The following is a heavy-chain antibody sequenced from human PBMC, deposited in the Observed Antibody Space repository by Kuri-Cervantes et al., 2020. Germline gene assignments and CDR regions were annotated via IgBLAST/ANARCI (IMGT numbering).Heavy chain of an antibody. D-gene: IGHD3-10*01. Sequence: GESLKISCAASGFTFSIYSMNWVRQAPGEGLEWVSSISNSGGSTYYADSVKGRFTISRDNSKNTLYLQMNSLRTEDTAIYYCTKGMLDGSGSYVDSHWGQGTLVTVSS. CDR1: GFTFSIYS. V-gene: IGHV3-23*01. CDR3: TKGMLDGSGSYVDSH. CDR2: ISNSGGST. J-gene: IGHJ4*02.